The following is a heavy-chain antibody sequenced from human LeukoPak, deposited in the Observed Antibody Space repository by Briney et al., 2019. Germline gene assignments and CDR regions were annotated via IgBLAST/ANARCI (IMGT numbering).Heavy chain of an antibody. CDR2: ISWNSGSI. J-gene: IGHJ4*02. V-gene: IGHV3-9*01. CDR1: GFTFDDYA. Sequence: GRSLRLSCAASGFTFDDYAMHWVRQAPGKGLEWVSGISWNSGSIGYADSVKGRFTISRDNAKNSLYLQMNSLRAEDTAVYYCAREWTYSSSLGYWGQGTLVTVSS. D-gene: IGHD6-6*01. CDR3: AREWTYSSSLGY.